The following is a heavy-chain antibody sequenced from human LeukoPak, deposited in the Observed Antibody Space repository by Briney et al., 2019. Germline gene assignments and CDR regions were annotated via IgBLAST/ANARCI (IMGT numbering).Heavy chain of an antibody. CDR3: ARQGTSSSWYGHYYYGMDV. CDR1: GFTFSSYD. CDR2: IGTAGDT. D-gene: IGHD6-13*01. V-gene: IGHV3-13*01. J-gene: IGHJ6*02. Sequence: PGRSLRLSCAASGFTFSSYDMHWVRQATGKGLEWVSAIGTAGDTYYPGSVKGRFTISRENAKNSLYLQMNSLRAGDTAVYYCARQGTSSSWYGHYYYGMDVWGQGTTVTVSS.